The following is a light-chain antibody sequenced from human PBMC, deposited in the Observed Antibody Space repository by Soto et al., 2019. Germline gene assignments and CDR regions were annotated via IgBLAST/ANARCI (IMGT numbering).Light chain of an antibody. CDR2: GAS. CDR1: QNVDSNY. Sequence: EIVLTQSPGTLSLSPGERATLSCRASQNVDSNYLAWYQQKPGQAPRIIIFGASGRATGIPDRFSGSGSGTDFTLTISSLEPEDSAVYYCQQRHMWPITFGQGTRLEIK. V-gene: IGKV3D-20*02. CDR3: QQRHMWPIT. J-gene: IGKJ5*01.